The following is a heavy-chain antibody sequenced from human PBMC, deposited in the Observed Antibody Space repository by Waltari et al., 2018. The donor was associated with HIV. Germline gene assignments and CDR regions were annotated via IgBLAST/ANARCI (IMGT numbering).Heavy chain of an antibody. Sequence: QVQLVQSGAEVKKPRSSVTVSCKASGDTFTNDALHCVRQAPGQRPEWMGWINPDQGYTGCSQKLQGRVPITTDASAGTAYMELSSLRSEDTAVYYCARDKPQPQELGVITGAFDIWGQGTEVTVSS. CDR1: GDTFTNDA. J-gene: IGHJ3*02. V-gene: IGHV1-3*01. CDR2: INPDQGYT. CDR3: ARDKPQPQELGVITGAFDI. D-gene: IGHD3-16*02.